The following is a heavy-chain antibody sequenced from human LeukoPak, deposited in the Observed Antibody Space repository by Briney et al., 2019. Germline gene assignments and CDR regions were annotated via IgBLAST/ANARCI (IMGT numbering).Heavy chain of an antibody. CDR2: INTDGSST. CDR3: ARRNY. Sequence: GGSLRLSCAASGFTFSNAWMSWVRQAPGKGLVWVSRINTDGSSTNYADSVKGRFTISRDNAKNTLYLQMNNLRAEDTAVYYCARRNYWGQGTLVTVSS. CDR1: GFTFSNAW. V-gene: IGHV3-74*01. J-gene: IGHJ4*02.